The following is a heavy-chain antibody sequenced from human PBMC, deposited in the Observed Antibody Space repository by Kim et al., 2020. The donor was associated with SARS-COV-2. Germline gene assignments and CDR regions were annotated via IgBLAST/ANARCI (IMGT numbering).Heavy chain of an antibody. J-gene: IGHJ6*02. CDR3: ARRAVAGTSGGMDV. Sequence: SETLSLTCAVYGGSFSGYYWSWIRQPPGKGLEWIGEINHSGSTNYNPSLKSRVTISVDTSKNQFSLKLSSVTAADTAVYYCARRAVAGTSGGMDVWGQGTTVTVSS. CDR2: INHSGST. CDR1: GGSFSGYY. D-gene: IGHD6-19*01. V-gene: IGHV4-34*01.